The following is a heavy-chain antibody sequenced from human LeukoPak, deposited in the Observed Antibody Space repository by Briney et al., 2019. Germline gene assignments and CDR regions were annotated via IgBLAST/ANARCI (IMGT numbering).Heavy chain of an antibody. J-gene: IGHJ4*02. V-gene: IGHV4-39*01. Sequence: SETLSLTCTVSGGSISSYYWGWIRQPPGKGLEWIGSIYYSGNTYYNPSLKSRVTISVDTSKNQFSLKLSSVTAADTAVYYCARHGSQYYDFWSGYYTDYWGQGTLVTVSS. D-gene: IGHD3-3*01. CDR2: IYYSGNT. CDR3: ARHGSQYYDFWSGYYTDY. CDR1: GGSISSYY.